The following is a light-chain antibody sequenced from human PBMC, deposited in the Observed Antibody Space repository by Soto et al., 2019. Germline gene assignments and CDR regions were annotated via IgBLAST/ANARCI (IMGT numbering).Light chain of an antibody. CDR1: SSDVGAYNY. J-gene: IGLJ3*02. V-gene: IGLV2-11*01. CDR3: CSYAGSSLWV. CDR2: DVT. Sequence: QSALTQPRSVSGSPGQSVTISCTGTSSDVGAYNYVSWYQHHPGKAPKLVIYDVTKRPSGVPDRFAGSKSGNTASQTISGLQAEDEADYYCCSYAGSSLWVFGGGTKLTVL.